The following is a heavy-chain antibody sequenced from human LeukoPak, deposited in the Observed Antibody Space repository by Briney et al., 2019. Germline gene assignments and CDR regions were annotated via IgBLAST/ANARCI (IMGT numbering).Heavy chain of an antibody. CDR1: GLTFTTYG. V-gene: IGHV3-23*01. CDR2: ISGSGGST. J-gene: IGHJ4*02. D-gene: IGHD3-9*01. CDR3: AKRYDILTGTNLFDY. Sequence: GGTLRLSCAASGLTFTTYGMNWVRQAPGKGLEWVSAISGSGGSTYYADSVKGRFTISRDNSKNTLYLQMNSLRAEDTAVYYCAKRYDILTGTNLFDYWGQGTLVTVSS.